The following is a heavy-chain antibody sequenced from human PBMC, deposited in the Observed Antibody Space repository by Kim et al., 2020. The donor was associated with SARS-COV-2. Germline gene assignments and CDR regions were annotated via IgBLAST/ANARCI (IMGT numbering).Heavy chain of an antibody. CDR2: INPSGGST. CDR3: ARAPAGRGARYYYYYGMDV. Sequence: ASVKVSCKASGYTFTSYYMHWVRQAPGQGLEWMGIINPSGGSTSYAQKFQGRVTMTRDTSTSTVYMELSSLRSEDTAVYYCARAPAGRGARYYYYYGMDVWGQGTTVTVSS. D-gene: IGHD3-10*01. J-gene: IGHJ6*02. CDR1: GYTFTSYY. V-gene: IGHV1-46*01.